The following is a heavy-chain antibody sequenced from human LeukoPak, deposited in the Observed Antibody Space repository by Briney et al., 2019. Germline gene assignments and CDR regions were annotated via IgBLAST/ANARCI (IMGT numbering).Heavy chain of an antibody. CDR1: GGSFSGHY. J-gene: IGHJ4*02. D-gene: IGHD5-18*01. Sequence: SETLSLTCAVYGGSFSGHYWSWIRQPPGKGLEWIGEINHSGSTNYNPSLKSRVTISVDTSKNQFSLKLSSVTAADTAVYYCAREGYSYGYDDWGQGTLVTVSS. CDR2: INHSGST. V-gene: IGHV4-34*01. CDR3: AREGYSYGYDD.